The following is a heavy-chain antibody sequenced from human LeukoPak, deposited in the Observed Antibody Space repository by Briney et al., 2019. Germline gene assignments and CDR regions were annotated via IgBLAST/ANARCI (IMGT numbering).Heavy chain of an antibody. J-gene: IGHJ6*03. CDR3: AREIPSYYYYYMDV. CDR1: GYTFTGYY. V-gene: IGHV1-69*06. Sequence: ASVKVSCKASGYTFTGYYLHWVRQAPGQGLEWMGGIIPIFGTANYAQKFQGRVTITADKSTSTAYMELSSLRSEDTAVYYCAREIPSYYYYYMDVWGKGTTVTVSS. CDR2: IIPIFGTA.